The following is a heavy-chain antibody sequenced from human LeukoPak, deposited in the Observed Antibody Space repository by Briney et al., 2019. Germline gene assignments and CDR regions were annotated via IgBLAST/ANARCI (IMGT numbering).Heavy chain of an antibody. CDR3: AREIYYDSSGYSYYYYGMDV. CDR2: INHSGST. J-gene: IGHJ6*02. D-gene: IGHD3-22*01. Sequence: SETLSLTCTVSGGSISSYYWSWIRQPPGKGLEWIGEINHSGSTNYNPSLKSRVTISVDTSKNQFSLKLSSVTAADTAVYYCAREIYYDSSGYSYYYYGMDVWGQGTTVTVSS. V-gene: IGHV4-34*01. CDR1: GGSISSYY.